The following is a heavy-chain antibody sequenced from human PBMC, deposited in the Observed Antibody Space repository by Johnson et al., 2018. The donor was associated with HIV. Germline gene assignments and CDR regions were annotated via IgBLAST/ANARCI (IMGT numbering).Heavy chain of an antibody. CDR3: ANGRLAAHDAFDI. CDR1: GFTFSSYG. J-gene: IGHJ3*02. Sequence: QVQLVESGGGVVQPGRSLRLSCAASGFTFSSYGMHWVRQAPGKGLEWVAVISYDGSNKYYADSVKGRFTISRDNSKNTLYLQMNSLRAEDTAVYYCANGRLAAHDAFDIWGQGTMVTVSS. V-gene: IGHV3-30*18. CDR2: ISYDGSNK. D-gene: IGHD1-26*01.